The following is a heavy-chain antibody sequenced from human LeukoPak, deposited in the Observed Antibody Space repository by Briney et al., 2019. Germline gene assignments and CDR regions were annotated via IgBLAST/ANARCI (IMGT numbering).Heavy chain of an antibody. CDR3: ARDKAGYSSP. CDR1: GGSISSYY. J-gene: IGHJ5*02. D-gene: IGHD6-13*01. V-gene: IGHV4-59*01. CDR2: IYYSGST. Sequence: SETLSLTCTVSGGSISSYYWSWIRQPPGKGLEWIGYIYYSGSTNYNPSLKSRVTISVDTSKNQFSLKLSSVTAADTAVYYCARDKAGYSSPWGQGTLVTVSS.